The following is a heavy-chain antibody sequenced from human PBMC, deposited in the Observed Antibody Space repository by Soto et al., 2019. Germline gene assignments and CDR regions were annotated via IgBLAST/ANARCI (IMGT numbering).Heavy chain of an antibody. V-gene: IGHV1-69*01. CDR1: GGTFSSYA. CDR3: ARDRGDGYNYSYYYYGMDV. CDR2: IIPIFGTA. Sequence: QVQLVQSGAEVKKPGSSVKVSCKASGGTFSSYAISWVRQAPGQGLEWMGGIIPIFGTANYAQKFQGRVTITADESTSTAYMELSSLRSEDTAVYYCARDRGDGYNYSYYYYGMDVWGQGTTVTVSS. D-gene: IGHD5-12*01. J-gene: IGHJ6*02.